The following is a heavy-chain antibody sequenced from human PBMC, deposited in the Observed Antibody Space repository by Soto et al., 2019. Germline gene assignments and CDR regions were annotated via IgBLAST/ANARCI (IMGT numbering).Heavy chain of an antibody. CDR3: AKDRISRTNYYYYYGMDV. V-gene: IGHV3-30*18. CDR2: ISDDGSNK. Sequence: PXESLGLSCEASGFTFSSYGMHWVRQAPGKGLEWVAVISDDGSNKYYADSVKGRFTISRDNSKNTLYLQMNSLRAEDTAVYYCAKDRISRTNYYYYYGMDVWGQGTTVTVSS. CDR1: GFTFSSYG. J-gene: IGHJ6*02.